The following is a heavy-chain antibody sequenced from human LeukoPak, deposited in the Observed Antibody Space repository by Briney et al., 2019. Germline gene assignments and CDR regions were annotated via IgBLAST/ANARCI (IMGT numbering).Heavy chain of an antibody. J-gene: IGHJ4*02. CDR1: GYTFTSYG. CDR2: ISAYNGNT. D-gene: IGHD6-13*01. CDR3: ARDMGIAAAGSEFDY. V-gene: IGHV1-18*01. Sequence: GASVKVSCKASGYTFTSYGISWVRQAPGQGLEWMEWISAYNGNTNYAQKLQGRVTMTTDTSTSTAYMELRSLRSDDTAVYYCARDMGIAAAGSEFDYWGQGTLVTVSS.